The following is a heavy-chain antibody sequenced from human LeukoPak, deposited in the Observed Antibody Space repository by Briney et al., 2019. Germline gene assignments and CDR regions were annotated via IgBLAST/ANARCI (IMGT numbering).Heavy chain of an antibody. Sequence: GGSLRLSCAASGFTFSSYAMSWVRQAPGKGLEWVSGISGSGGSTFYADSVKGRLTISRDNSKNTLYLQMNSLRAEDTAVYYCAKDRAYYSDSSGYYLVRAYDYWGQGTLVTVSS. J-gene: IGHJ4*02. CDR3: AKDRAYYSDSSGYYLVRAYDY. CDR2: ISGSGGST. CDR1: GFTFSSYA. V-gene: IGHV3-23*01. D-gene: IGHD3-22*01.